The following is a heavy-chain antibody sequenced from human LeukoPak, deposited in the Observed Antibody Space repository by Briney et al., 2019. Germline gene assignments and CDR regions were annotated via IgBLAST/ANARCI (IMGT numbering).Heavy chain of an antibody. Sequence: GWSLRLCCAASGFTFSSYAMCGGRQAPGKGVEGGSAISGSGGSTYYADSVRGRFTISRDNSKSTLYLQMNRLRAEDTAVYYGARDPGSPEGGYYWGQGTLVTVSS. CDR2: ISGSGGST. CDR3: ARDPGSPEGGYY. D-gene: IGHD3-10*01. CDR1: GFTFSSYA. V-gene: IGHV3-23*01. J-gene: IGHJ4*02.